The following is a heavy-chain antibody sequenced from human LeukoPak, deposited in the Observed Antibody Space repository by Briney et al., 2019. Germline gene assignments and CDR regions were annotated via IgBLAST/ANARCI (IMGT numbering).Heavy chain of an antibody. Sequence: ASVKVSCKASGGTFSSYAISWVRQAPGQGLEWMGGIIPIFATANYAQKFQGRVTMTRDTSTSTVYMELSSLRSEDTAVYYCARDDPGYSSGWYLDYWGQGTLVTVSS. J-gene: IGHJ4*02. V-gene: IGHV1-69*05. CDR2: IIPIFATA. D-gene: IGHD6-19*01. CDR3: ARDDPGYSSGWYLDY. CDR1: GGTFSSYA.